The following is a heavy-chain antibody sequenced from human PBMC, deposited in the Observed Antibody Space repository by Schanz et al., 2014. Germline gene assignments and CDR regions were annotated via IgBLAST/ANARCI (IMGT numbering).Heavy chain of an antibody. J-gene: IGHJ6*02. D-gene: IGHD3-10*01. CDR3: ASDTMGGNFGLDV. Sequence: QVQLVQSGAEVKKPGASVKVSCKASGYTFTTYYIHWVRQAPGQGLEWMGIINPSGGTTKYAQRCQGRVTMTCDTSTSTVSMELSSLRSEDTAVYYCASDTMGGNFGLDVWGQGTTVTVSS. CDR1: GYTFTTYY. V-gene: IGHV1-46*03. CDR2: INPSGGTT.